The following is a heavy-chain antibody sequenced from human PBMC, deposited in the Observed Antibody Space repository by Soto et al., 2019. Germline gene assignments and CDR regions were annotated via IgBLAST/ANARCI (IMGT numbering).Heavy chain of an antibody. Sequence: QLQLVESGGGVVQPGGSLRLSCAASGLIFSRSGMHWVRQAPGKGLEWVAMIWSDGSKDYYADSVRGRFTISRDDSKSMLYLQMGSLTADDTAVYYCARDKGGTCLDDWGQGTLVTVSS. CDR3: ARDKGGTCLDD. V-gene: IGHV3-33*01. CDR1: GLIFSRSG. CDR2: IWSDGSKD. D-gene: IGHD1-1*01. J-gene: IGHJ4*02.